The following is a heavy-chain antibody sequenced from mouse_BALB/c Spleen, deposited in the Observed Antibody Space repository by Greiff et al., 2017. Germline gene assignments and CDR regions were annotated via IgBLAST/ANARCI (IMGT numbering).Heavy chain of an antibody. CDR3: ARYGYDGAGYYAMDY. CDR1: GDSITSGY. CDR2: ISYSGST. Sequence: EVQLVESGPSLVKPSQTLSLTCSVTGDSITSGYWNWIRKFPGNKLEYMGYISYSGSTYYNPSLKSRISITRDTSKNQYYLQLNSVTTEDTATYYCARYGYDGAGYYAMDYWGQGTSVTVSS. J-gene: IGHJ4*01. D-gene: IGHD2-14*01. V-gene: IGHV3-8*02.